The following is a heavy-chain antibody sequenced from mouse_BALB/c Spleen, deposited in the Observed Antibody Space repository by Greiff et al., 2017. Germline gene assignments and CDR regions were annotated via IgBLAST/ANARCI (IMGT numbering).Heavy chain of an antibody. CDR3: ARRYDYDTEGYAMDY. CDR1: GFSLTSYG. D-gene: IGHD2-4*01. Sequence: VQLVKSGPGLVQPSQSLSITCTVSGFSLTSYGVHWVRQSPGKGLEWLGVIWSGGSTDYNAAFISRLSISKNNSTSQVFFKMNSLQANDTAIYYCARRYDYDTEGYAMDYWGQGTSVTVSS. V-gene: IGHV2-2*02. J-gene: IGHJ4*01. CDR2: IWSGGST.